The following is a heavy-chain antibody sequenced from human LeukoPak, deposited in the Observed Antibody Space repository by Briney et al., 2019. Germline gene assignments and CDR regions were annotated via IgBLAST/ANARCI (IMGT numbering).Heavy chain of an antibody. Sequence: PGGSLRLSCAASGFTFSSYWMSWVRQAPGKGLEWVANIKQDGSEKYYVDSVKGRFTISRDNAKNSLYLQMNSLRAEDTAVYYCAREIVVTMISVYYFDYWGQGTLVTVSS. CDR2: IKQDGSEK. CDR3: AREIVVTMISVYYFDY. J-gene: IGHJ4*02. CDR1: GFTFSSYW. D-gene: IGHD3-22*01. V-gene: IGHV3-7*01.